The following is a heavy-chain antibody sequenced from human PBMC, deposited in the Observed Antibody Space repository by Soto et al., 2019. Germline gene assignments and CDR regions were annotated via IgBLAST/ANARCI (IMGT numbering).Heavy chain of an antibody. Sequence: QVQLVESGGGVVQPGRSLRLSCAASGFTFSSYGMHWVRQAPGKGLEWVAVISYDGSNKYYADSVKGRFTISRDNSKNTLDLQMNSLRAEDTAVYYCAKTQWELLLGWYFDLWGRGTLVTVSS. CDR1: GFTFSSYG. D-gene: IGHD1-26*01. CDR3: AKTQWELLLGWYFDL. CDR2: ISYDGSNK. V-gene: IGHV3-30*18. J-gene: IGHJ2*01.